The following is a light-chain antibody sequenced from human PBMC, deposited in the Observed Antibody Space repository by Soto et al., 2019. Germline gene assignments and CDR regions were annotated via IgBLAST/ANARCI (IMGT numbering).Light chain of an antibody. J-gene: IGKJ5*01. Sequence: EIVLTQSPVTLSLSPGEGATLSCRASQTVSKNYLAWYHQKPGQAPRLLIYAASTRATGIPDRFSGSGSGTDFTLTISRLEPEDFAVFYCQQYAVSPITFGQGTRLEMK. CDR3: QQYAVSPIT. CDR2: AAS. V-gene: IGKV3-20*01. CDR1: QTVSKNY.